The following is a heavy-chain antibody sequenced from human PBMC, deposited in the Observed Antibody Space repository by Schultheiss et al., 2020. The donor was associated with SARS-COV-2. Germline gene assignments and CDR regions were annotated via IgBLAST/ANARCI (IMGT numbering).Heavy chain of an antibody. CDR3: ARDANLGAFDI. D-gene: IGHD4/OR15-4a*01. CDR1: GFTFSGHG. V-gene: IGHV3-NL1*01. Sequence: GGSLRLSCAASGFTFSGHGMHWVRQAPGKGLEWVSLIYSGGSTYYADSVKGRFTVSRDNSKNTLSLQMNSLRAEDTAVYYCARDANLGAFDIWGQGTMVTVSS. CDR2: IYSGGST. J-gene: IGHJ3*02.